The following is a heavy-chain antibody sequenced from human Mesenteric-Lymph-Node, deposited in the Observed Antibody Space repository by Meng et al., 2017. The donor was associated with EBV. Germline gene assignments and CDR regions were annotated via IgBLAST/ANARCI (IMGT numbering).Heavy chain of an antibody. CDR1: GGSISSGDYS. V-gene: IGHV4-30-2*01. Sequence: VRLEDAGSVLVKPSQTLSLTCAASGGSISSGDYSWSWIRQPPGKGLEWIGYIYHSGSTYYNPSLKSRVTISVDRSKNQFSLKLSSVTAADTAVYYCARGGSYGTRSFDYWGQGTLVTVSS. J-gene: IGHJ4*02. CDR2: IYHSGST. D-gene: IGHD5-18*01. CDR3: ARGGSYGTRSFDY.